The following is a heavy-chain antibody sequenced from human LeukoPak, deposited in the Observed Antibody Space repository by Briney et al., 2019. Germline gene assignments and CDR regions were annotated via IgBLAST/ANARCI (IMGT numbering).Heavy chain of an antibody. D-gene: IGHD1-26*01. Sequence: SETLSLTCAVYGGSFSGYYWSWIRQPPGKGLEWIGEVNHSGSTNYNPSLKSRVTISVDTSKNQFSLKLSSVTAADTAVYYCARESGTGIGWFDPWGQGTLVTVSS. CDR1: GGSFSGYY. V-gene: IGHV4-34*01. CDR3: ARESGTGIGWFDP. J-gene: IGHJ5*02. CDR2: VNHSGST.